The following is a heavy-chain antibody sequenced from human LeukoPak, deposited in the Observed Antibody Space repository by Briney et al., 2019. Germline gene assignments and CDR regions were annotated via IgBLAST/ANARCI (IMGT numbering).Heavy chain of an antibody. CDR2: ISGSGRST. CDR1: GFTFYDYG. V-gene: IGHV3-23*01. CDR3: AKVGGSGLVRVHWFDT. Sequence: GGSLRLSCAASGFTFYDYGMTWVRQAPGKGLELDSTISGSGRSTYYADPVKGRCTISRDNSNNTLFLQMNSLITEAATAYYCAKVGGSGLVRVHWFDTCGVGTLVTVSS. D-gene: IGHD3-10*01. J-gene: IGHJ5*02.